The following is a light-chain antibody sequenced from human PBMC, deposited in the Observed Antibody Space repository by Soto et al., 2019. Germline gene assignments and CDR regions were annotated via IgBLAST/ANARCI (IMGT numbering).Light chain of an antibody. J-gene: IGKJ1*01. Sequence: DIQMTQSPSSLSASVGDRVTITCRASQSISSYLNWYQQKPGKAPKLLIYAASSLQSGVPSRFSGSGSGTDFTLTISSLQPEDFATYYCQQSYSTLEWTFGQWTKVEIK. CDR1: QSISSY. CDR2: AAS. CDR3: QQSYSTLEWT. V-gene: IGKV1-39*01.